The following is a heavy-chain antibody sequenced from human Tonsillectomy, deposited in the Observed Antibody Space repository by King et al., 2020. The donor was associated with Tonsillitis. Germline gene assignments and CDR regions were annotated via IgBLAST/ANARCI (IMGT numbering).Heavy chain of an antibody. CDR2: LSYDGSNE. CDR1: GFIFRSYD. Sequence: QLVQSGGGVVQPGRSLRLSCAASGFIFRSYDMHWVRQAPGKGLEWVAILSYDGSNEYYADSVKGRFTISRDNSKNTLYLQMNSLRAEDTAVYYCAKTRRGYSYGPYFDYWGQGPLVTVSS. CDR3: AKTRRGYSYGPYFDY. V-gene: IGHV3-30*18. D-gene: IGHD5-18*01. J-gene: IGHJ4*02.